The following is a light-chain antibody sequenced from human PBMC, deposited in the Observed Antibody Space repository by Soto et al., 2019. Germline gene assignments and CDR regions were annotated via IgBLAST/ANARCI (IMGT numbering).Light chain of an antibody. CDR1: QSISSY. J-gene: IGKJ5*01. CDR3: QQSYSTPHT. V-gene: IGKV1-39*01. CDR2: AAS. Sequence: DIQMTQSPSSLSASVGDRFTITCLASQSISSYLNWYQQKPGKAPKLPIYAASSLQSGVPSRFSGSGSGTDFTLTISSLQPEDFATYYCQQSYSTPHTFGQGTRLEIK.